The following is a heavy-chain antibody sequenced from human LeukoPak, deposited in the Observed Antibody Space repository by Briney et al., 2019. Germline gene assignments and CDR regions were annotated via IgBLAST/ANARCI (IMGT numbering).Heavy chain of an antibody. J-gene: IGHJ4*02. D-gene: IGHD3-22*01. V-gene: IGHV3-48*02. Sequence: GGFLRLSCVASGFTFSTYSMNWVRQAPGKGLEWVSSISSSSSSIYYADSVKGRFTISRDDAKNSLYLQMNSLRDEDTAVYYCARALSYYYDSCGYYYWGQGTLVTVSS. CDR3: ARALSYYYDSCGYYY. CDR2: ISSSSSSI. CDR1: GFTFSTYS.